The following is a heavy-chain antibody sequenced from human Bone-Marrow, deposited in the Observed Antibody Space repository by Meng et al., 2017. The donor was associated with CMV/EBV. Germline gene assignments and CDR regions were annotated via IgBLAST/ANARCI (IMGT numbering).Heavy chain of an antibody. Sequence: GESLKISCAASGFTFSSYWMHWVRQAPGKGLVWVSRINSDGSATSYADSVKGRFTISRDNAKNTLYLQMNSLRVEDTAVYYCARYCSSTSCLSLFDLWARGTLVTVSS. D-gene: IGHD2-2*01. CDR2: INSDGSAT. CDR1: GFTFSSYW. V-gene: IGHV3-74*01. J-gene: IGHJ2*01. CDR3: ARYCSSTSCLSLFDL.